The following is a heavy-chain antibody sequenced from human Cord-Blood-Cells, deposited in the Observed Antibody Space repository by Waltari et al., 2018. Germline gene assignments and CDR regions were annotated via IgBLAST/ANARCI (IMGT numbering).Heavy chain of an antibody. D-gene: IGHD2-2*01. CDR1: GYTFTSYY. Sequence: QVQLVQSGAEVKKPGASVKVSCKASGYTFTSYYMHWVRQAPGQGLEWMGIINPSGGSTSYAQKFQGSGTLTRDTSTSTVYMELSSLRSADTAVYYCARDSGGYCSSTSCPYWYFDLWGRGTLVTVSS. J-gene: IGHJ2*01. CDR2: INPSGGST. V-gene: IGHV1-46*01. CDR3: ARDSGGYCSSTSCPYWYFDL.